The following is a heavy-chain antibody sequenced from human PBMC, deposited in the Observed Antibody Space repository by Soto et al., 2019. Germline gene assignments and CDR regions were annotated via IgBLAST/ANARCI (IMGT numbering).Heavy chain of an antibody. Sequence: PSETLSLTCTVSGGSISSGGYYWSWIRQHPGKGLEWIGYIYRGGITYYNPSLKSRVTISIDTSKNHFSLRLSSVTATDTAVYFCAIGNPDWFDPWGQGTLVTVSS. V-gene: IGHV4-30-4*08. CDR1: GGSISSGGYY. CDR3: AIGNPDWFDP. J-gene: IGHJ5*02. CDR2: IYRGGIT. D-gene: IGHD1-1*01.